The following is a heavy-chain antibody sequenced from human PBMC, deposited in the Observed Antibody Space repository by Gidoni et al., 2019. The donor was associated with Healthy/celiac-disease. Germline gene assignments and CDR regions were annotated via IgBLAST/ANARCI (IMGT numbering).Heavy chain of an antibody. V-gene: IGHV4-34*01. CDR3: ASKNSSSPPEY. D-gene: IGHD6-6*01. CDR2: IKHSGST. J-gene: IGHJ4*02. Sequence: QVQLQQWGAGLLKPSEPLSLTCAAYGGSFSGYYWSWLRQPPGKWLEWIGEIKHSGSTNYNPSLKSRVTISVDTSKNQFSLKLSSVTAADTAVYYCASKNSSSPPEYWGQGTLVTVSS. CDR1: GGSFSGYY.